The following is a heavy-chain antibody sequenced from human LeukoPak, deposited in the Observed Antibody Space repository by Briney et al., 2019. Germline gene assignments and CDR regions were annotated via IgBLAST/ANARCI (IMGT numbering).Heavy chain of an antibody. CDR3: ARDRSVGVLPAPPFDF. Sequence: PSETLSLTCKVSGGSISSSSYYWGWIRQPPGKGLEWVGSVFHSGNTYYNPSLKSRLTISADTSKNQFSLTLTSVTAADTAVYYCARDRSVGVLPAPPFDFWGQGTLVTVSS. V-gene: IGHV4-39*07. CDR1: GGSISSSSYY. CDR2: VFHSGNT. D-gene: IGHD6-6*01. J-gene: IGHJ4*02.